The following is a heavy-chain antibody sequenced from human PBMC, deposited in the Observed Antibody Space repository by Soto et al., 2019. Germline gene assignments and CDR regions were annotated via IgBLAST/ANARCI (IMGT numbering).Heavy chain of an antibody. J-gene: IGHJ5*02. CDR3: AKGDNLGPKTGYAFDP. Sequence: SHTLSLTCAISGYSVSSNTASLNWIRQSPSRGLEWLGRTYFRSKWYNDYAVSVKSRIIINPDTSNNQFSLQLNSVTPEDTAVYFCAKGDNLGPKTGYAFDPWGQGIMVTVS. CDR2: TYFRSKWYN. V-gene: IGHV6-1*01. CDR1: GYSVSSNTAS. D-gene: IGHD5-12*01.